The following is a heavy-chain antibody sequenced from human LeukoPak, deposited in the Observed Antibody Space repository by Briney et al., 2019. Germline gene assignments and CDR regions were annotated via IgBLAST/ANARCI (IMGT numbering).Heavy chain of an antibody. J-gene: IGHJ4*02. CDR1: GFTFSSYG. CDR3: ARDPLTFGGAPPPGDY. CDR2: IWYDGSNK. V-gene: IGHV3-33*01. Sequence: GGSLRLSCAASGFTFSSYGMHWVRQVPGKGLEWVAVIWYDGSNKYYADSVKGRFTISRDNSKNTLYLQMNSPRAEDTAVYYCARDPLTFGGAPPPGDYWGQGTLVTASS. D-gene: IGHD3-16*01.